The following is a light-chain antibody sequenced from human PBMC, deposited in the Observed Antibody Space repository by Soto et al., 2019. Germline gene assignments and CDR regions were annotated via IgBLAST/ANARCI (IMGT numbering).Light chain of an antibody. CDR2: LEDTGSY. Sequence: QPVLTQSSSASTSLGSSVKLTCTLSSGHSSYTIAWHQQKPGKAPRYLMKLEDTGSYNKESGVPDRFSGSSSGADRYLTIANLQFEDEADYYCETWDSNSVLFGGGTKLTVL. CDR1: SGHSSYT. V-gene: IGLV4-60*02. J-gene: IGLJ2*01. CDR3: ETWDSNSVL.